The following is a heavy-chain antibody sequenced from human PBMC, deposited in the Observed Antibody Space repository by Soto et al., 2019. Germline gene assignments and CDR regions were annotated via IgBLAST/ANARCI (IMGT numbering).Heavy chain of an antibody. Sequence: ASVKVSCKASGYTLTSYGISWVRQAPGQGLEWMGWISAYNGNTNYAQKLQGRVTMTTDTSTSTAYMELRSLRSDDTAVYYCARGGVYCCSNSVCYVNWFDPWGKGPLVTVSS. V-gene: IGHV1-18*01. CDR3: ARGGVYCCSNSVCYVNWFDP. D-gene: IGHD2-8*01. CDR2: ISAYNGNT. CDR1: GYTLTSYG. J-gene: IGHJ5*02.